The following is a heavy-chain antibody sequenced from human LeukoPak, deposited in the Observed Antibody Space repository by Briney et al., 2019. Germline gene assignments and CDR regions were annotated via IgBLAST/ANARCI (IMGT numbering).Heavy chain of an antibody. J-gene: IGHJ4*02. CDR3: ARARPRGVMGLDY. CDR1: GGSISSGGYS. CDR2: IYHSGST. V-gene: IGHV4-30-2*01. D-gene: IGHD3-10*01. Sequence: SQTLSLTCALSGGSISSGGYSWSWIRQPPRKGLEWIGYIYHSGSTYYNPSLKSRVTISVDRSKNQFSLKLSAVTAADTAVYYCARARPRGVMGLDYWGQGTLVTVSS.